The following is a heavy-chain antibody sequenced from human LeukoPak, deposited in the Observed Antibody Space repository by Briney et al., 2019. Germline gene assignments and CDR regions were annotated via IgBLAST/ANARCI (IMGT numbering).Heavy chain of an antibody. J-gene: IGHJ5*02. V-gene: IGHV4-34*01. CDR3: ARESVVPAARQYNWFDP. CDR2: INHSGST. CDR1: GGSFSGYY. Sequence: SETLSLTCAVYGGSFSGYYWSWIRQPPGKGLEWIGEINHSGSTNYNPSFKSRVTISVDTSKNQFSLKLSSVTAADTAVYYCARESVVPAARQYNWFDPWGQGTLVTVSS. D-gene: IGHD2-2*01.